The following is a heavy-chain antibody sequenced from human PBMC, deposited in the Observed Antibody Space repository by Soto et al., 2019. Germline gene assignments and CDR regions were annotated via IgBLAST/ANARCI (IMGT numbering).Heavy chain of an antibody. D-gene: IGHD3-22*01. J-gene: IGHJ2*01. CDR1: EDTFRNYA. Sequence: QVELVQSGAEVKKPGSSVKVSCQASEDTFRNYAISWVRQAPGQGLEWMGGIIPIFGTANYAQKFKGRVTITADTSANTVYLELSSLRSEDTAVYYCVSTKYDSSAYYYWYLGLWGRGTLVTVSS. CDR3: VSTKYDSSAYYYWYLGL. CDR2: IIPIFGTA. V-gene: IGHV1-69*06.